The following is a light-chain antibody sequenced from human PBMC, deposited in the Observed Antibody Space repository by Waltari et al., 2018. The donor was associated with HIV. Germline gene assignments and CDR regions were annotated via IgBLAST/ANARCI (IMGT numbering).Light chain of an antibody. J-gene: IGLJ3*02. CDR2: KDT. CDR1: PSSQQL. V-gene: IGLV3-25*03. Sequence: SFELAQPPSVSVSPVQTARITCSGDPSSQQLPFWYPKKPAQAPVLVIFKDTERPSGIPERFSGSTSGTTATLTISGVQAEDEADYYCQSTNVVRVFGGGTKLTVL. CDR3: QSTNVVRV.